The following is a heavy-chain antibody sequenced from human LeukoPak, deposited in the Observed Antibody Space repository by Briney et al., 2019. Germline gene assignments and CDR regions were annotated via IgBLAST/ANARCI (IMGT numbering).Heavy chain of an antibody. D-gene: IGHD6-13*01. J-gene: IGHJ4*02. CDR1: GFTFSSYA. V-gene: IGHV3-23*01. CDR3: AKRGGIAAAGRQISLYYFDY. Sequence: GGSLRLSCAASGFTFSSYAMSWVRQAPGKGLEWVSTITYSGASTNYADSVKGRSTISRDNSKNTLYLQTNGLRAEDTALYYCAKRGGIAAAGRQISLYYFDYWGQGTLVTVSS. CDR2: ITYSGAST.